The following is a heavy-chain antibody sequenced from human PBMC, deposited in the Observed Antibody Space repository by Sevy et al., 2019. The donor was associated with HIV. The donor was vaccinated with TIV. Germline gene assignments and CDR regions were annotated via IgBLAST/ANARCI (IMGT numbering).Heavy chain of an antibody. CDR1: GFTFSSYG. Sequence: GGSLRLSCAASGFTFSSYGMHWVRQAPGKGLEWEAVISYDGSNKYYADSVKGRFTISRDNSKNTLYLQMNSLRAEDTAVYYCAKTYYYDSSGYFSNWGQGTLVTVSS. J-gene: IGHJ4*02. D-gene: IGHD3-22*01. CDR2: ISYDGSNK. V-gene: IGHV3-30*18. CDR3: AKTYYYDSSGYFSN.